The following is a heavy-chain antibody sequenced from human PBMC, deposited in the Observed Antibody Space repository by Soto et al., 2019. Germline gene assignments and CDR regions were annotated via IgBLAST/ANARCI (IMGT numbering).Heavy chain of an antibody. CDR1: GFTFSSYA. D-gene: IGHD6-19*01. J-gene: IGHJ4*02. CDR2: ISYDGSNK. V-gene: IGHV3-30-3*01. Sequence: GGSLRLSCAASGFTFSSYAMHWVRQAPGKGLEWVAVISYDGSNKYYADSVKGRFTISRDNSKNTLYPQMNSLRAEDTAVYYCAREQYSSGWFDYWGQGTLVTVSS. CDR3: AREQYSSGWFDY.